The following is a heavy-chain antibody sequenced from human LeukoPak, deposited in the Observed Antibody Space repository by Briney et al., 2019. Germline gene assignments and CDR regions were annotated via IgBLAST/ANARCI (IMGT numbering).Heavy chain of an antibody. CDR3: ATTVTTSAFDI. D-gene: IGHD4-17*01. CDR2: INPSSGGT. Sequence: ASVKVSCKASGCTFTGYYMHWVRQAPGQGLEWMGWINPSSGGTNYAQKFQGRVTMTRDTSISTAYMELSRLRSDDTAVYYCATTVTTSAFDIWGQGTMVTVSS. V-gene: IGHV1-2*02. CDR1: GCTFTGYY. J-gene: IGHJ3*02.